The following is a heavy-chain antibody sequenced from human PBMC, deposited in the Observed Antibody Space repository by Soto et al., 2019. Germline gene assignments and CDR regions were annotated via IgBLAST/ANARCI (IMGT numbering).Heavy chain of an antibody. CDR1: GYTFTNFG. Sequence: QVQLVQSGAEVKKPGASVKVSCKASGYTFTNFGISWVRQAPGQGLEWMGWISAYNGNTNYAQKFQCRVTMTSDTSTSPAYMEVRSLRFDDPAVYYCARGGTPIDYWRQGTLVTVSS. J-gene: IGHJ4*02. V-gene: IGHV1-18*01. CDR3: ARGGTPIDY. D-gene: IGHD3-16*01. CDR2: ISAYNGNT.